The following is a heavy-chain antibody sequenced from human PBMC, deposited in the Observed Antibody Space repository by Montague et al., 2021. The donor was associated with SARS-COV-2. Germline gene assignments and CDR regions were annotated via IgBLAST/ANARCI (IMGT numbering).Heavy chain of an antibody. CDR3: ARQENSSGWFKPDAFDI. V-gene: IGHV4-39*01. CDR1: GGSISSSSYY. J-gene: IGHJ3*02. Sequence: SETLSLTCTVSGGSISSSSYYWGWLRQPPGKGLEWIGSIYYSGSTYYNPSLKSRVTISVDTSKNRFSLKLSSVTAADTAVYYCARQENSSGWFKPDAFDIWGQGTMVTVSS. D-gene: IGHD6-19*01. CDR2: IYYSGST.